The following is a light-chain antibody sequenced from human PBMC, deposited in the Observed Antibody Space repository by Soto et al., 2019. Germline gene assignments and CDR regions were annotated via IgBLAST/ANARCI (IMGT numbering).Light chain of an antibody. V-gene: IGKV3-11*01. CDR1: QSISSY. J-gene: IGKJ2*01. CDR2: DAS. Sequence: EIVLTQSPANLSLSPGERATLSCRASQSISSYLAWFQQKPGQAPRLLIYDASSRATGIPARFSGSWSGTDFTLIISSVESEDATSYYCQQRYNRYTFGQGTKLEIK. CDR3: QQRYNRYT.